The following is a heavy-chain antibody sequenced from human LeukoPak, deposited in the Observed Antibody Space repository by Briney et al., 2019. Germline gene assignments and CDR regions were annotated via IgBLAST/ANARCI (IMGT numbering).Heavy chain of an antibody. CDR1: GFTVSSNY. J-gene: IGHJ6*02. CDR2: IYSGGST. V-gene: IGHV3-66*01. Sequence: AASLRLSCAASGFTVSSNYMSWVRQAPGKGLEWVSVIYSGGSTYYADSVKGRFTISRDNSKNTLYLQMNSLRAEDTAVYYCARDRRFLEWSQDYYYYGMDVWGQGTTVTVSS. D-gene: IGHD3-3*01. CDR3: ARDRRFLEWSQDYYYYGMDV.